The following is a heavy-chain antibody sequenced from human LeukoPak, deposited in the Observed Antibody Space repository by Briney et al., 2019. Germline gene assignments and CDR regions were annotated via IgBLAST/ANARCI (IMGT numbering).Heavy chain of an antibody. D-gene: IGHD3-10*01. CDR1: GQTHTCYA. CDR2: INAGHGNT. J-gene: IGHJ4*02. V-gene: IGHV1-3*01. CDR3: ARVFTMVRGVITHFDY. Sequence: VQDTCLAPGQTHTCYAMPWVRPPPGQRLACMEWINAGHGNTKYSQKFQGRVTITRDTSASTAYMELSSLRSEDTAVYYCARVFTMVRGVITHFDYWGQGTLVTVSS.